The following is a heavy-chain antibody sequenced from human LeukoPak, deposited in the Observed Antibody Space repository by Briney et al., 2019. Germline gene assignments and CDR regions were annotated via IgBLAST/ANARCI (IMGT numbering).Heavy chain of an antibody. V-gene: IGHV3-30*04. CDR2: ISYDGSNK. CDR1: GFTFSSYA. Sequence: GGSLRLSCAASGFTFSSYAMHWVRQAPGEGLEWVAVISYDGSNKYYADSVKGRFTISRDNSKNTLYLQMNSLRAEDTAVYYCARTLDSSGWYFPFDYWGQGTLVTVSS. CDR3: ARTLDSSGWYFPFDY. J-gene: IGHJ4*02. D-gene: IGHD6-19*01.